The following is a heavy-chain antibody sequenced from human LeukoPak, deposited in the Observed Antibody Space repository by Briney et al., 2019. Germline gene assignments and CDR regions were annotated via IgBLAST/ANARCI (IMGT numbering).Heavy chain of an antibody. D-gene: IGHD7-27*01. CDR2: INSDGSTT. V-gene: IGHV3-74*03. J-gene: IGHJ3*02. CDR1: GFSFSNYW. Sequence: GGSLRLSCAASGFSFSNYWMCWVRQAPGKGLVCVSRINSDGSTTTYADSVKGRFTISRDNAKNTLYLQMNSLRAEDSALYYCARIRESLGLGAFDIWGQGAMVTVSS. CDR3: ARIRESLGLGAFDI.